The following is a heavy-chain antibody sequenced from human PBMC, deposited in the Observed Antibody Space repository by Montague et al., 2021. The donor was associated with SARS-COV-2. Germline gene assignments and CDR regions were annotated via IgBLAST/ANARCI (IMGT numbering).Heavy chain of an antibody. V-gene: IGHV3-48*03. CDR1: GFTFSTYA. D-gene: IGHD3-16*02. Sequence: SLILSCAASGFTFSTYAMNWVRQAPGKVPEWISYISTSAYTTSYAGSVKGRFTISRDNGKNSLYLQMNSLRVEDTAVYYCTRDYRSIVGDGLDIWGQGTKVTVSS. J-gene: IGHJ3*02. CDR2: ISTSAYTT. CDR3: TRDYRSIVGDGLDI.